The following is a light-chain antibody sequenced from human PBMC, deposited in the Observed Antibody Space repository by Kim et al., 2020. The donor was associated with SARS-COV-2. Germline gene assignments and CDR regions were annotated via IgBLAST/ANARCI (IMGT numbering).Light chain of an antibody. V-gene: IGKV1-5*03. Sequence: LSTSVGNGVPFTGRAGRGIRGWWAWYQQKPGKAPKLLIYKASSLEGGVPSRFSGSVSGTKFTLTISGLQPDDLATYYCQQYNSYYTFGQGTRREI. CDR1: RGIRGW. CDR3: QQYNSYYT. CDR2: KAS. J-gene: IGKJ2*01.